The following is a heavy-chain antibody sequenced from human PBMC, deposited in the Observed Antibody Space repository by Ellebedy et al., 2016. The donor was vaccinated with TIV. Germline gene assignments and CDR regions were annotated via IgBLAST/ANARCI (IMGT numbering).Heavy chain of an antibody. D-gene: IGHD2-2*01. CDR1: GFTFGDYY. Sequence: PGGSLRLSCVASGFTFGDYYMAWIRLTPGKGLEWVSYISHDGRVIHHADPVKGRFAISRDNAKNELYLQMNNLRAEDTAIYYCARGYCINTSGSKFDPWGQGTRVTVSS. CDR3: ARGYCINTSGSKFDP. V-gene: IGHV3-11*01. J-gene: IGHJ5*02. CDR2: ISHDGRVI.